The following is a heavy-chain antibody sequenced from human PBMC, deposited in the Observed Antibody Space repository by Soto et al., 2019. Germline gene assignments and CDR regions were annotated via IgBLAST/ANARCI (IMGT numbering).Heavy chain of an antibody. J-gene: IGHJ4*02. D-gene: IGHD5-18*01. CDR2: ISYDGSNK. Sequence: GVSLRLSCAASGFTFSTYGMHWVRQAPGKGLEWVAVISYDGSNKYYADSVKGRFTISRDNSKNTLYLQMSSLRAEDTAVYYCAKGFSYSVIDYWGQGTLVTVSS. CDR3: AKGFSYSVIDY. V-gene: IGHV3-30*18. CDR1: GFTFSTYG.